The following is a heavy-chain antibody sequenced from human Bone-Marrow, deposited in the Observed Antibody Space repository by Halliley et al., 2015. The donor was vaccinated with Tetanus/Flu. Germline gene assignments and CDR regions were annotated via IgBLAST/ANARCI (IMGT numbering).Heavy chain of an antibody. V-gene: IGHV3-30*18. D-gene: IGHD6-13*01. CDR1: GFAFSDYG. Sequence: AASGFAFSDYGMHWARQAPGKGLQWVSFISYDETTTYYADSVKGRFTISRDNSKNTLFLQLNSLRPEDTAVYYCAKDRVHTVWYGYYAMDVWGQGTTVTVSS. CDR3: AKDRVHTVWYGYYAMDV. CDR2: ISYDETTT. J-gene: IGHJ6*02.